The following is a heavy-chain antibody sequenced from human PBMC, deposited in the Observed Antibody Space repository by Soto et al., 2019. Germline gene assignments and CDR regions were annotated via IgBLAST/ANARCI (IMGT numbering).Heavy chain of an antibody. V-gene: IGHV1-18*04. D-gene: IGHD6-6*01. CDR2: IGAFNGNT. CDR1: GYTFSSYG. Sequence: QVQLVQSGAEVKKPGASVKVSCKASGYTFSSYGITWVRQAPGQGLEWMGWIGAFNGNTNYAQNLQGRVTMTTDTSTTTASMELRSLNSDDTAVYYCAKERVKYGISSGLDVWGQGTTVTVSS. CDR3: AKERVKYGISSGLDV. J-gene: IGHJ6*02.